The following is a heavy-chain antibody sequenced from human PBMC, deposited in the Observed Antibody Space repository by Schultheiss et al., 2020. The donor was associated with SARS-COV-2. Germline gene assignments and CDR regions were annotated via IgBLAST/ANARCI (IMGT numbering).Heavy chain of an antibody. CDR1: GATLNTGGYS. Sequence: SQTLSLTCAVSGATLNTGGYSWSWIRQPTGKGREWIGYMYYSGSTSYNPSLKSRATISLDTFNNHFSLKLTSMTAADTAVYYCAKGGDWVTIEFWGQGTVVXXSS. D-gene: IGHD2-21*01. V-gene: IGHV4-30-2*01. CDR2: MYYSGST. J-gene: IGHJ3*01. CDR3: AKGGDWVTIEF.